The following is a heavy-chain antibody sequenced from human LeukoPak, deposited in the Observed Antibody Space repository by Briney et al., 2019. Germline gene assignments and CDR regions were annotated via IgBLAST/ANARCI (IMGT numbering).Heavy chain of an antibody. CDR1: GFPFSAYA. CDR2: ISGSGGST. V-gene: IGHV3-23*01. CDR3: AKVGPEYSSSSPSQGEFDY. D-gene: IGHD6-6*01. Sequence: GGSLRLSCAASGFPFSAYAMTWVRQAPGKGLEWVSAISGSGGSTYYADSVKGRFTISRDNSKNTLYLQMNSLRAEDTAVYYCAKVGPEYSSSSPSQGEFDYWGQGTLVTVSS. J-gene: IGHJ4*02.